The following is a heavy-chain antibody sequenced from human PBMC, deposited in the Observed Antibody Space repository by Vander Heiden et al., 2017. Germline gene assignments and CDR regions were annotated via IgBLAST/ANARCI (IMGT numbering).Heavy chain of an antibody. CDR2: ISWNSGSI. CDR3: AKLSGGDPTNDY. J-gene: IGHJ4*02. Sequence: EVQLVESGVGLVQPGRSLRHSCAGSEFNSDDYSMQWVRQAPGKGLEWVAGISWNSGSIGYADSVKGRFTISRDNAKNSLYLQMNSLRAEDTALYYCAKLSGGDPTNDYWGQGTLVTVSS. CDR1: EFNSDDYS. D-gene: IGHD4-17*01. V-gene: IGHV3-9*02.